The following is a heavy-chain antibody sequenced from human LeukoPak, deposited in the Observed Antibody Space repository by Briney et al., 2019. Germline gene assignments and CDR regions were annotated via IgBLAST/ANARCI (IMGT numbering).Heavy chain of an antibody. CDR1: GGTFSSYA. J-gene: IGHJ4*02. V-gene: IGHV1-69*05. D-gene: IGHD1-26*01. Sequence: VASVKVSCKASGGTFSSYAISWVRQAPGQGLEWMEGIIPIFGTANYAQKFQGRVTITTDESTSTAYMELSSLRSEDTAVYYCARGYSGSHTVFDYWGQGTLVTVSS. CDR2: IIPIFGTA. CDR3: ARGYSGSHTVFDY.